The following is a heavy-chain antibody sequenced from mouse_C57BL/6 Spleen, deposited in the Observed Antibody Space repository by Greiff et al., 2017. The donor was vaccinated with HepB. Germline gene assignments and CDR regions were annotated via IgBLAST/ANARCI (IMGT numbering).Heavy chain of an antibody. V-gene: IGHV1-7*01. D-gene: IGHD1-1*02. CDR1: GYTFTSYW. J-gene: IGHJ2*01. CDR3: ARWWDFDY. CDR2: INPSSGYT. Sequence: VQLQQSGAELAKPGASVKLSCKASGYTFTSYWKHWVKPRPGQGLEWIGYINPSSGYTKFNQKFKDKATLTADKSSSTAYMQLISLTYEDSAVDKGARWWDFDYWGQGTTLTVAS.